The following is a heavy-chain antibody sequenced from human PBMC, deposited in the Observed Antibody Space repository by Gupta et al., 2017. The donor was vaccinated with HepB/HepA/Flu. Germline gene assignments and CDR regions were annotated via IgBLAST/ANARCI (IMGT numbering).Heavy chain of an antibody. V-gene: IGHV2-70*01. CDR2: IDWDDDK. CDR3: ARSSGVVLRYYFDY. Sequence: QVTLRESGPALVKPTQTLPLTCTFSGFSLSTSGMCVSWIRQPPGKALEWLALIDWDDDKYYSTSLKTRLTISKDTSKNQVVLTMTNMDPVDTATYYCARSSGVVLRYYFDYWGQGTLVTVSS. CDR1: GFSLSTSGMC. J-gene: IGHJ4*02. D-gene: IGHD3-10*01.